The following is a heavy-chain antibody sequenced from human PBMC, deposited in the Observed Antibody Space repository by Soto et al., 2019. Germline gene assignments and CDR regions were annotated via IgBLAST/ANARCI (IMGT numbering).Heavy chain of an antibody. V-gene: IGHV4-34*01. Sequence: SETLSLTCAVYGGSFSGYYWSWIRQPPGKGLEWIGEINHSGSTNYNPSLKSRVNISVDTSKNQFSLKLSTVTAADTAVYYCASATAMFTHRGYDRDYYYYYMDVWGKGTTVTVSS. J-gene: IGHJ6*03. CDR3: ASATAMFTHRGYDRDYYYYYMDV. D-gene: IGHD5-18*01. CDR2: INHSGST. CDR1: GGSFSGYY.